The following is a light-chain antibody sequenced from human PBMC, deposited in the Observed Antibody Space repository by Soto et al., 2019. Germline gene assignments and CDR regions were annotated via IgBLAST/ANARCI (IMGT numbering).Light chain of an antibody. CDR3: QQYNNWPRT. CDR2: GAS. J-gene: IGKJ1*01. CDR1: QSVSSN. V-gene: IGKV3-15*01. Sequence: EIVMTQPPATLSVSPGERATLSCRASQSVSSNLAWYQQKPGQAPRLLIYGASTRATGIPARFSGSGSGTEFTLNISSLQSEDFAVYYCQQYNNWPRTFGQGTKVEIK.